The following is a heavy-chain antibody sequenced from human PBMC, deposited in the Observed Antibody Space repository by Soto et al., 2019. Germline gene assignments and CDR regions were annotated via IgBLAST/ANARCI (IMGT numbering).Heavy chain of an antibody. J-gene: IGHJ3*02. Sequence: SETLSLTCTVSGGSLSSYYWSWIRQPPGKGLEWIGYIYYSGSTNYNPSLKSRVTISVDTSKNQFSLKLSSVTAADTAVYYCARGVRYFDWLPGPFDAFDIWGQGTMVTVSS. V-gene: IGHV4-59*01. D-gene: IGHD3-9*01. CDR3: ARGVRYFDWLPGPFDAFDI. CDR1: GGSLSSYY. CDR2: IYYSGST.